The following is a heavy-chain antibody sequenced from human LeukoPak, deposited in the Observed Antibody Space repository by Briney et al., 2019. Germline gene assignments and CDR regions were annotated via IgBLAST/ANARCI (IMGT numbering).Heavy chain of an antibody. CDR2: IIPIFGTA. CDR1: GGTFSSYA. V-gene: IGHV1-69*05. Sequence: GSSVKVSCKASGGTFSSYAISWVRQAPGQGLEWMGGIIPIFGTANYAQTFQGRVTITTDESTSTAYMELSSLRSEDTAVYYCARSVVPAAISAFDIWGQGTMVTVSS. J-gene: IGHJ3*02. CDR3: ARSVVPAAISAFDI. D-gene: IGHD2-2*02.